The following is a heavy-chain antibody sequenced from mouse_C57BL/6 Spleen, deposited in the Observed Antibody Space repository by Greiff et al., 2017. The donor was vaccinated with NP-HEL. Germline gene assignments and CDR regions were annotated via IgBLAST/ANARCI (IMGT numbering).Heavy chain of an antibody. Sequence: VQLKESGPELVKPGASVKISCKASGYAFSSSWMNWVKQRPGKGLEWIGRIYPGDGDTNYNGKFKGKATLTADKSSSTAYMQLSSLTSEDSAVYFCARSGLDSSGYVSWFAYWGQGTLVTVSA. CDR3: ARSGLDSSGYVSWFAY. V-gene: IGHV1-82*01. J-gene: IGHJ3*01. D-gene: IGHD3-2*02. CDR2: IYPGDGDT. CDR1: GYAFSSSW.